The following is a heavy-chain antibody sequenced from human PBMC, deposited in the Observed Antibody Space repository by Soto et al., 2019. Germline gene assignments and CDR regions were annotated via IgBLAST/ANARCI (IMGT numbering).Heavy chain of an antibody. CDR3: ERDGWRHSGGVEY. CDR2: IIPIFGTA. D-gene: IGHD3-3*01. Sequence: QVQLVQSGAEVKKPGSSVQVSCKASGGTFSSYSINWVRQAPGQGLGWMGEIIPIFGTANYAQKFQGRVTITADESTETAFMEPRSLESWDTAGYYCERDGWRHSGGVEYLGQGTLVTVSS. J-gene: IGHJ4*02. V-gene: IGHV1-69*01. CDR1: GGTFSSYS.